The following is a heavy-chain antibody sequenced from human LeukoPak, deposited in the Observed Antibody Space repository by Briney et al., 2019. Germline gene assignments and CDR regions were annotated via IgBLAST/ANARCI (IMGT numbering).Heavy chain of an antibody. CDR1: GFTFSSYT. CDR3: AKEVVPGTSRSFDY. D-gene: IGHD2-2*01. CDR2: LSFGGGTI. V-gene: IGHV3-23*01. Sequence: XGSLRLSCAASGFTFSSYTMAWVRQAPGKGLECVSSLSFGGGTIYYEDSVHARFTISTDTSKNTLYLQMNSLRAEDTAIYYCAKEVVPGTSRSFDYWGQGTLVTVSS. J-gene: IGHJ4*02.